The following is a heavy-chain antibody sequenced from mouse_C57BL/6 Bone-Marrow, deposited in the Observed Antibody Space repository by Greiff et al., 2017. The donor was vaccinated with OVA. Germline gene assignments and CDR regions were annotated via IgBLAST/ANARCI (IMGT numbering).Heavy chain of an antibody. J-gene: IGHJ3*01. CDR2: INPYNGDT. CDR3: ARGASSSYAWFAY. CDR1: GYSFTGYF. D-gene: IGHD1-1*01. Sequence: VQLQQSGPELVKPGDSVKISCKASGYSFTGYFMNWVMQSHGKSLEWIGRINPYNGDTFYNQKFKGKATLTVDKSSSTAHMELRSLTSEDSAVYYCARGASSSYAWFAYWGQGTLVTVSA. V-gene: IGHV1-20*01.